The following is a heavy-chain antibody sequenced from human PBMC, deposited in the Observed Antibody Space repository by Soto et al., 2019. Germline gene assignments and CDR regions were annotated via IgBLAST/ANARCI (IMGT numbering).Heavy chain of an antibody. J-gene: IGHJ4*02. CDR1: GGSISSGGYS. CDR3: ARDGDGSGSSYDY. D-gene: IGHD3-10*01. V-gene: IGHV4-30-2*01. CDR2: IYHSGST. Sequence: QLQLQESGSGLVKHSQTLSLTCAVSGGSISSGGYSWSWIRQPPGKGLEWIGYIYHSGSTYYNPSRKSRVTIAVDRSKNQISLKLGSVTAADTAVYYCARDGDGSGSSYDYWGQGTLVTVSS.